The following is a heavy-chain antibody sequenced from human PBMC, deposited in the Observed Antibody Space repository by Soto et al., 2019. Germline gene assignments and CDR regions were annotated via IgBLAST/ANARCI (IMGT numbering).Heavy chain of an antibody. CDR3: ARDFLQQLANDYYYYYGMDV. D-gene: IGHD6-13*01. CDR1: GGSISSGGYY. V-gene: IGHV4-31*03. CDR2: IYYSGST. Sequence: SETLSLTCTVSGGSISSGGYYWSWIRQHPGKGLEWIGYIYYSGSTYYNPSLKSRVTISVDTSKNQFSLKLSSVTAADTAVYYCARDFLQQLANDYYYYYGMDVWGQGTTVTVS. J-gene: IGHJ6*02.